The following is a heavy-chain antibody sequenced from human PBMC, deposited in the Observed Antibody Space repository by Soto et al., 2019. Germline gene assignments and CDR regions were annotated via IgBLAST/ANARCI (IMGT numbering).Heavy chain of an antibody. J-gene: IGHJ4*02. Sequence: LILSYADSRSTFSSNSVNWVRHAPGKVLESVSSISSSSSYIYCAGSVNGRFTISRDNAKNSLYLQMNSLRAEDTPVYYLARDVLAGGKRLKFAVFASWGKGTLVPVSS. CDR1: RSTFSSNS. V-gene: IGHV3-21*01. D-gene: IGHD3-3*01. CDR3: ARDVLAGGKRLKFAVFAS. CDR2: ISSSSSYI.